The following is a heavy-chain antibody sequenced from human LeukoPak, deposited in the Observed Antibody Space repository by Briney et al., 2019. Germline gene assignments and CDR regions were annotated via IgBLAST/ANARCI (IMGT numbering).Heavy chain of an antibody. CDR2: INHSGST. CDR1: GGSFSGYY. CDR3: ARGPTADARPEYYFDY. Sequence: SETLSLTCAVYGGSFSGYYRSWIRQPPGKVLEWIGEINHSGSTNYNPSLKSRVTISVDTSKNQFSLKLSSVTAADTAVYYCARGPTADARPEYYFDYWGQGTLVTVSS. V-gene: IGHV4-34*01. J-gene: IGHJ4*02. D-gene: IGHD1-1*01.